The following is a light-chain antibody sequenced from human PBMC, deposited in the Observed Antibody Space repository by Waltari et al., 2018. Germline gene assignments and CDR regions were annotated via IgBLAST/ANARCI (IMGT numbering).Light chain of an antibody. CDR3: SSYATASALMV. CDR1: TTDLGTYEY. J-gene: IGLJ2*01. Sequence: QSALTQPASVSGSLGQSVTISCTGSTTDLGTYEYVSWYQHHPGKAPKLIIFDVTNRPSGISTRFSGSKSGDTASRTISALQAEDEADYHCSSYATASALMVFGGGTRLTVL. V-gene: IGLV2-14*03. CDR2: DVT.